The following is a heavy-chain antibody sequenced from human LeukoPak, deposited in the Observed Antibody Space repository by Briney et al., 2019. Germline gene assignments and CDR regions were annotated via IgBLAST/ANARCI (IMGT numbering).Heavy chain of an antibody. J-gene: IGHJ4*02. CDR2: ISWNNNSI. CDR3: AKDRDGIVGATWGYFDY. Sequence: SLRLSCAASGFTFNDYAMHWVRQAPGKGLEWVSGISWNNNSIGYADSVKGRFTISRDNAKNSLYLQMNSLRAEDTALYYCAKDRDGIVGATWGYFDYWGQGTLVTVSS. CDR1: GFTFNDYA. V-gene: IGHV3-9*01. D-gene: IGHD1-26*01.